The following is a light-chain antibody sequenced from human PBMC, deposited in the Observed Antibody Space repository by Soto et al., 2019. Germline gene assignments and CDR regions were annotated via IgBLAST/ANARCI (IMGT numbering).Light chain of an antibody. CDR1: TSDVGGYNY. CDR3: SSYTDSSTYVV. V-gene: IGLV2-14*01. CDR2: EVS. Sequence: QSALTQPASVSGSPGQSITISCTGTTSDVGGYNYVSWYQQHPGKAPKLMIYEVSNRPSGVSNRFSGSKSGNTASLTISGLQAEDEADYYCSSYTDSSTYVVFGGGTKLTVL. J-gene: IGLJ2*01.